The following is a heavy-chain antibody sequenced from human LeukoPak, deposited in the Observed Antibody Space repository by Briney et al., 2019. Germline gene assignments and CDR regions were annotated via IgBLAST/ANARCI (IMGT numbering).Heavy chain of an antibody. CDR3: ARDRYSSSWQTYNWFDP. D-gene: IGHD6-13*01. J-gene: IGHJ5*02. Sequence: ASVKVSCKASGYTFTGYYTHWVRQAPGQGLEWMGWINPNSGGTNYAQKFQGRVTMTRDTSISTAYMELSRLRSDDTAVYYCARDRYSSSWQTYNWFDPWGQGTLVTVSS. CDR2: INPNSGGT. CDR1: GYTFTGYY. V-gene: IGHV1-2*02.